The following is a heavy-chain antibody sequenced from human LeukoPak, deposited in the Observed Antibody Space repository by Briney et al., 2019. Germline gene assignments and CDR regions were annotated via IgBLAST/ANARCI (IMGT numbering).Heavy chain of an antibody. Sequence: ASVKVSCKASGYTFTSNYIHWVRQAPGQGLEWMGMIYPRDGSTSYAQKLQGRVTMTTDTSTSTAYMELRSLRSDDTAVYYCASGSSGWYGEYYFDYWGQGTLVTVSS. J-gene: IGHJ4*02. D-gene: IGHD6-19*01. CDR3: ASGSSGWYGEYYFDY. CDR2: IYPRDGST. V-gene: IGHV1-46*01. CDR1: GYTFTSNY.